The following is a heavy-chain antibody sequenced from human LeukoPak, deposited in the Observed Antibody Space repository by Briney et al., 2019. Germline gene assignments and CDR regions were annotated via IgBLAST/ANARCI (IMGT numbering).Heavy chain of an antibody. J-gene: IGHJ3*02. D-gene: IGHD5-18*01. CDR3: ARTRYRSRGFSYGTASNAFDI. CDR2: IYHSGGT. CDR1: GGSISSGGYY. V-gene: IGHV4-30-2*01. Sequence: PSETLSLTCTVSGGSISSGGYYWSWIRQPPGKGLEWIGYIYHSGGTYYNPSLKSRVTISVDRSRNQFSLKLSSVTAADTAVYYCARTRYRSRGFSYGTASNAFDIWGQGTMVTVSS.